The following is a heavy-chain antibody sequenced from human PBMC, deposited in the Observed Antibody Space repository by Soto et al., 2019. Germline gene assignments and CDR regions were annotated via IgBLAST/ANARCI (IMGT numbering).Heavy chain of an antibody. V-gene: IGHV1-24*01. CDR1: GYTLTELS. CDR3: ATQGYCSGGSCYGALDAFDI. D-gene: IGHD2-15*01. J-gene: IGHJ3*02. Sequence: ASVKVSCKVSGYTLTELSMHWVRQAPGKGLEWMGGFDPEDGETIYAQKFQGRVTMTEDTSTDTAYMELSSLRSEDTAVYYCATQGYCSGGSCYGALDAFDIWGQGTMVTVSS. CDR2: FDPEDGET.